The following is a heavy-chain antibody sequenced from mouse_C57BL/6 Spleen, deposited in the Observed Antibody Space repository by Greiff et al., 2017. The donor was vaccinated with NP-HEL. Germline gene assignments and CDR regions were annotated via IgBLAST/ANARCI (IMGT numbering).Heavy chain of an antibody. Sequence: VKLVESGAELARPGASVKMSCKASGYTFTSYTMHWVKQRPGQGLEWIGYINPSSGYTKYNQKFKDKATLTADKSSSTAYMQLSSLTSEDSAVYYCARRYDYYFDYWGQGTTLTVSS. J-gene: IGHJ2*01. CDR1: GYTFTSYT. D-gene: IGHD2-3*01. CDR2: INPSSGYT. CDR3: ARRYDYYFDY. V-gene: IGHV1-4*01.